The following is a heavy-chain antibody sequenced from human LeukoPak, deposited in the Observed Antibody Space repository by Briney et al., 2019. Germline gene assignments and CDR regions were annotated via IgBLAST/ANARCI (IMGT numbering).Heavy chain of an antibody. CDR2: IRYDGSNK. J-gene: IGHJ4*02. V-gene: IGHV3-30*02. Sequence: GGSLRLSCAAAGFTFSSYGMHWVRQAPGKGLEWVAFIRYDGSNKYYADSVKGRFTISRDNSKNTLYLQTNSMRAEDTAVYYCAKDTETYYYDSSGYYIWGQGTLVTVSS. CDR3: AKDTETYYYDSSGYYI. CDR1: GFTFSSYG. D-gene: IGHD3-22*01.